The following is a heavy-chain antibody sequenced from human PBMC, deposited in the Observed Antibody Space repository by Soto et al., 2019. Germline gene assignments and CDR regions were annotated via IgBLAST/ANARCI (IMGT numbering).Heavy chain of an antibody. V-gene: IGHV3-9*01. Sequence: GGSLRLSCAASGFTFDDYAMHWVRQAPGKGLEWVSGISWNSGSIGYADSVKGRFTISRDNAKNSLYLQMNSLRAEDTALYYCAKDIGGIAAGPRFVPWGQGSLVTVSS. J-gene: IGHJ5*02. CDR3: AKDIGGIAAGPRFVP. CDR1: GFTFDDYA. D-gene: IGHD6-13*01. CDR2: ISWNSGSI.